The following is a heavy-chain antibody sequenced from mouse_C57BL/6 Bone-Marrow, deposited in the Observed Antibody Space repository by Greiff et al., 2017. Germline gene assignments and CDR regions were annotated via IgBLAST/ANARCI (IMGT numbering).Heavy chain of an antibody. CDR1: GYAFRSYW. J-gene: IGHJ4*01. CDR3: ARSPRDAMDY. Sequence: QVQLQQSGAELVKPGASVKISCKASGYAFRSYWMNWVKQRPGKGLEWIGQIYPGDGDTNYNGKFKGKATLTADNSSSTAYMQLSSLTSEDAAVYFCARSPRDAMDYWGQGTSVTVSS. V-gene: IGHV1-80*01. CDR2: IYPGDGDT.